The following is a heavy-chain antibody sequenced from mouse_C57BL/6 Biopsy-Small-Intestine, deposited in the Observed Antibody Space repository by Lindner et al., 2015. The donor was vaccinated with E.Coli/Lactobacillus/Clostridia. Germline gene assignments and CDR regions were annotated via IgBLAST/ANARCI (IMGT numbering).Heavy chain of an antibody. CDR2: INPNYGTT. CDR3: ARSGLFDY. V-gene: IGHV1-39*01. J-gene: IGHJ2*01. Sequence: VQLQESGPELVKPGASVKISCKASGYSFTDYNMNWVMQSNGKSLEWIGLINPNYGTTSYNQKFKGKATLTVDQSSSTAYMQLRSLTSEDTAVYYCARSGLFDYWGQGTTLTVSS. D-gene: IGHD3-3*01. CDR1: GYSFTDYN.